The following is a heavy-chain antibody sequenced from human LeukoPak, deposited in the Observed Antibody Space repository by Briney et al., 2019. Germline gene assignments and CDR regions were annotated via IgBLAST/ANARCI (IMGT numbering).Heavy chain of an antibody. Sequence: ASVKVSCKASGYTFTSYGISWVRQAPGQGVEWMGWISAYNGNTNYAQRLQGRVTMTTDTSTSTAYMELRSLRSDDTAVYYCARLPARYGSGSRYYYGMDVWGQGTTITVSS. J-gene: IGHJ6*02. CDR1: GYTFTSYG. CDR3: ARLPARYGSGSRYYYGMDV. V-gene: IGHV1-18*01. D-gene: IGHD3-10*01. CDR2: ISAYNGNT.